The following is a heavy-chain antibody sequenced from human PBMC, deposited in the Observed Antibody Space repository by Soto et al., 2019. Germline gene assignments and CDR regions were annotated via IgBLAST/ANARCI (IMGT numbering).Heavy chain of an antibody. Sequence: PSQTLSLTCAISGDSVSSNRAAWHWIRQSPSRGLEWLGRTYYRSRWYTNYAVSVKSRIIINPDTSKNQFSLQLNSVTPEDTAVYYCARVGVSGEFDVWGQGTTVPVS. D-gene: IGHD1-26*01. V-gene: IGHV6-1*01. J-gene: IGHJ6*02. CDR2: TYYRSRWYT. CDR1: GDSVSSNRAA. CDR3: ARVGVSGEFDV.